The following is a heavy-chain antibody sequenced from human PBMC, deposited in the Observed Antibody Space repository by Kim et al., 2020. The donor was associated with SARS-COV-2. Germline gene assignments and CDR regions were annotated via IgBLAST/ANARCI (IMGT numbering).Heavy chain of an antibody. CDR1: GFTFSNAW. J-gene: IGHJ4*02. V-gene: IGHV3-15*01. CDR3: TTDPITMIVVVPLDY. Sequence: GGSLRLSCAASGFTFSNAWMSWVRQAPGKGLEWVGRIKSKTDGGTTDYAAPVKGRFTISRDDSKNTLYLQMNSLKTEDTAVYYCTTDPITMIVVVPLDYWGQGTLVTVSS. D-gene: IGHD3-22*01. CDR2: IKSKTDGGTT.